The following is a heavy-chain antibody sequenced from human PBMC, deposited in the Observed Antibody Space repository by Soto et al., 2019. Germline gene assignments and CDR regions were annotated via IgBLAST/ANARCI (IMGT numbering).Heavy chain of an antibody. J-gene: IGHJ5*02. Sequence: QVRLQQWGAGLVRPSETLSLTCAVYGGSFNNYCWSWIRQPPGKGLEWIGEVCPGGRTNYSPTLKREVRIAVEGYKNQFFLRLPSVTVADTAVYYCARGDYGQYDAYNWFDPWGQGNLVIVAS. CDR1: GGSFNNYC. CDR2: VCPGGRT. D-gene: IGHD3-10*01. V-gene: IGHV4-34*02. CDR3: ARGDYGQYDAYNWFDP.